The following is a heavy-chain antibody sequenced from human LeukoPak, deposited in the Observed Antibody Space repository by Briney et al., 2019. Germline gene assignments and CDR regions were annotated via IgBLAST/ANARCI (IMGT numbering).Heavy chain of an antibody. CDR2: ISHSGST. V-gene: IGHV4-4*02. Sequence: SETLSLTCAVSGGSISSRNWWTWVRQPPGKGLEWIGEISHSGSTNYNPSLESRVTVSVDNSKNQFSLKLSSVTAADTAVYYCARDSSGYLESFDYWGQGTLVTVSS. CDR3: ARDSSGYLESFDY. CDR1: GGSISSRNW. J-gene: IGHJ4*02. D-gene: IGHD3-22*01.